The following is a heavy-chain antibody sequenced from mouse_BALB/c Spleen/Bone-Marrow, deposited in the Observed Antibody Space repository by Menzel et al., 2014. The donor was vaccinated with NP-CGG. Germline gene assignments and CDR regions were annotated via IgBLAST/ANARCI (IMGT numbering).Heavy chain of an antibody. CDR3: ARTFQPRRAMDY. V-gene: IGHV1-74*01. D-gene: IGHD6-1*01. CDR2: IDPSNSEA. J-gene: IGHJ4*01. CDR1: DSTFTSYW. Sequence: QVQLQQPGPELVRPGASVKMSCKASDSTFTSYWMHWVKQRPGQGLEWIGMIDPSNSEARLNQKFKDKATLNVDKSSNTAYMHLSSLTSEDSAVYYCARTFQPRRAMDYWGQGSSVTASS.